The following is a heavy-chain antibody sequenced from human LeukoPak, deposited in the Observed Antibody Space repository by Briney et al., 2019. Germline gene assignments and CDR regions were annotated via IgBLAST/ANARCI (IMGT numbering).Heavy chain of an antibody. CDR3: ARDARIAVAGYNWFDP. V-gene: IGHV3-53*01. CDR2: IYSGGNT. CDR1: GLTVSSNC. D-gene: IGHD6-19*01. J-gene: IGHJ5*02. Sequence: GGSLRLSCAASGLTVSSNCMSWVRQAPGKGLEWDSFIYSGGNTYYADSVKGRFTISRDNSKNTFHLQMNSLRAEDTAVYYCARDARIAVAGYNWFDPWGQGTLVTVSS.